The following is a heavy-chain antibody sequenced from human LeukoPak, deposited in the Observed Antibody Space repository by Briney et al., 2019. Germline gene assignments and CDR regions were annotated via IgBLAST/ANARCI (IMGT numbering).Heavy chain of an antibody. V-gene: IGHV1-18*01. CDR2: ISAYNGNT. CDR3: ARDFYYDSSQVAPFDY. CDR1: GYTFTSYG. J-gene: IGHJ4*02. Sequence: ASVKVSCKASGYTFTSYGISWVRQAPGQGLEWMGWISAYNGNTNYAQKLQGRVTMTTDTSTSTAYMELRSLRSDDTAVYYCARDFYYDSSQVAPFDYWGQGTLVTVSS. D-gene: IGHD3-22*01.